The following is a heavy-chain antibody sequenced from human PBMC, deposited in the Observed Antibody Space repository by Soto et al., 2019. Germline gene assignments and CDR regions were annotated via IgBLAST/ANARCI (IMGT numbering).Heavy chain of an antibody. CDR1: GFDFSDAY. CDR3: ASLVRQHLPPLGP. V-gene: IGHV3-11*06. J-gene: IGHJ5*02. Sequence: QVHLVESGGGLVKPGGSLRLSCAASGFDFSDAYMSWIRQAPGKGLEWVAWITSSSVQTRYADSVKGRFTISRDNAKNSLHFQMNSLRPEDTAVYYCASLVRQHLPPLGPWGQGTLVIVSS. D-gene: IGHD6-13*01. CDR2: ITSSSVQT.